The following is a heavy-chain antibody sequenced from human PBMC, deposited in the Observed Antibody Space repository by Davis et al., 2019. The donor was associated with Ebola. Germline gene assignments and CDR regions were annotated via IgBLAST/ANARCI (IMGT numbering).Heavy chain of an antibody. J-gene: IGHJ5*02. Sequence: SVKVSCKASGGTFSSYAISWVRQAPGQGLEWMGRIIPILGIANYAQKFQGRVTITADKSTSTAYMELSSLRSEDTAVYYCARDPMELTTLTTKYNWFDPWGQGTLVTVSS. V-gene: IGHV1-69*04. CDR2: IIPILGIA. CDR3: ARDPMELTTLTTKYNWFDP. D-gene: IGHD4-17*01. CDR1: GGTFSSYA.